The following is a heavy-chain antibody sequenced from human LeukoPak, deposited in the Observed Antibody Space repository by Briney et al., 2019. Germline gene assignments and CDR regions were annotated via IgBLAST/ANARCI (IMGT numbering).Heavy chain of an antibody. CDR1: GFTFSNYA. Sequence: PGRSLRLSCAASGFTFSNYAMHWVRQAPGKGLEWVAVVSYDGSNKYYADSVKGRFTISRDNSKNTLYLQMNSLRAEDAAVYYCATIRDRRSGELYRIDYWGQGTLVTVSS. CDR3: ATIRDRRSGELYRIDY. V-gene: IGHV3-30-3*01. D-gene: IGHD1-26*01. CDR2: VSYDGSNK. J-gene: IGHJ4*02.